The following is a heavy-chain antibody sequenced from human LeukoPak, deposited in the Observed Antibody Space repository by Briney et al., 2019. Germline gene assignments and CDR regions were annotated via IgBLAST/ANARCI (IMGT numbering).Heavy chain of an antibody. CDR1: GFTVSGNY. Sequence: PGGSLRLSCAASGFTVSGNYMSWVRQAPGKGLEWVSSISSSSSYIYYADSVKGRFTISRDNAKNSLYLQMNSLRAEDTAVYYCARAKRYYDSSGSSSYYFDYWGQGTLVTVSS. D-gene: IGHD3-22*01. CDR2: ISSSSSYI. J-gene: IGHJ4*02. V-gene: IGHV3-21*01. CDR3: ARAKRYYDSSGSSSYYFDY.